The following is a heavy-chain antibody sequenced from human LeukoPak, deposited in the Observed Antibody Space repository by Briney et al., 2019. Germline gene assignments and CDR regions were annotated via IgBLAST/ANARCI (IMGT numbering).Heavy chain of an antibody. D-gene: IGHD1-26*01. Sequence: GRSLRLSCAASSFTFSNYGMYWVRQAPGKGLEWVAVLGHDGNYIYYGDSVKGRFTISRDNSKNTLYLQMNSLRAEDTAVYFCARDRGSHYLDYWGQGTLVAVSS. CDR3: ARDRGSHYLDY. J-gene: IGHJ4*02. CDR1: SFTFSNYG. CDR2: LGHDGNYI. V-gene: IGHV3-33*01.